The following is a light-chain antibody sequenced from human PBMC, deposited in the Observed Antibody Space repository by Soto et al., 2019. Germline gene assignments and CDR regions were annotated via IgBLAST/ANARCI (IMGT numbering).Light chain of an antibody. CDR3: QQYVSSPRT. CDR2: GAS. Sequence: EIVLTQSPGTLSLSPGERATLSCRASQSVSSSYLAWYQQKPGQAPRLLIYGASSRATGIPDRFSGSGSGTDFTLTISRLQPDDFAVYYCQQYVSSPRTFGQGTKLEI. CDR1: QSVSSSY. V-gene: IGKV3-20*01. J-gene: IGKJ2*01.